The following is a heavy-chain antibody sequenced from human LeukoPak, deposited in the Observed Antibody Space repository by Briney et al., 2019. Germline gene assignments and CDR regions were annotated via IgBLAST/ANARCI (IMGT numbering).Heavy chain of an antibody. CDR1: GYTFTGYY. CDR3: ARARAGTNNFDY. D-gene: IGHD6-19*01. Sequence: ASVKVSCKASGYTFTGYYMHWVRQAPGQGLEWMGRINPNSGGTNYAQKFQGRVTMTRDTSISTAYMELSRLRSDDTAVYYCARARAGTNNFDYWGQGTLVTVYS. V-gene: IGHV1-2*06. J-gene: IGHJ4*02. CDR2: INPNSGGT.